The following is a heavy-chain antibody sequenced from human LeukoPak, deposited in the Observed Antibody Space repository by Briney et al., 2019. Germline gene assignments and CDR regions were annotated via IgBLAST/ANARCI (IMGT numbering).Heavy chain of an antibody. D-gene: IGHD3-22*01. Sequence: GRSLRLSCAASGFTFSSYVMHWVRQAPGKGLEWVAVISYDGSNKYYADSVKGRYTISRDNSKNTLYLQMNSLRAEDTAVYYCAKDDSIDYWGQGTLVTVSS. J-gene: IGHJ4*02. CDR2: ISYDGSNK. CDR1: GFTFSSYV. V-gene: IGHV3-30*18. CDR3: AKDDSIDY.